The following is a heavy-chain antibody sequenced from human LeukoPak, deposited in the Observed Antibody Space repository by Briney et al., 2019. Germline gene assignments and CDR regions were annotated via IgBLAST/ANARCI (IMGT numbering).Heavy chain of an antibody. J-gene: IGHJ4*02. D-gene: IGHD3-22*01. CDR3: ARTLSYDSSGLFGEFDY. CDR2: ISYDGSNK. CDR1: GFTFSSYA. V-gene: IGHV3-30-3*01. Sequence: GRSLRLSCAASGFTFSSYAMHWVRQAPGKGLEWVAVISYDGSNKYYADSVKGRFTISRDNSKNTLYLQMNSLRAEDTAVYYCARTLSYDSSGLFGEFDYWGQGTLVTVSS.